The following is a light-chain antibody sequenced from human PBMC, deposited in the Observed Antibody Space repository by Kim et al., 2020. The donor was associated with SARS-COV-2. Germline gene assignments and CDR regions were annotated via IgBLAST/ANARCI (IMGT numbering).Light chain of an antibody. CDR2: GNS. CDR3: QSYDSSLSGSV. J-gene: IGLJ1*01. V-gene: IGLV1-40*01. CDR1: SSNIGAGYD. Sequence: QRVTTSCTGSSSNIGAGYDVHWYQQLPGTAPKLLIYGNSNRPSGVPDRFSGSKSGTSASLAITGLQAEDEADYYCQSYDSSLSGSVFRTGTKVTVL.